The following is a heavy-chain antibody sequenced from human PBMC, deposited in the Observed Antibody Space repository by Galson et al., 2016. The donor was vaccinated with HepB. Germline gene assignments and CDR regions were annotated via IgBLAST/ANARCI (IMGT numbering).Heavy chain of an antibody. CDR3: ARAPLGAADL. CDR2: LSGSSGYT. CDR1: GFSVSDFY. V-gene: IGHV3-11*06. D-gene: IGHD3-16*01. Sequence: SLRLSCAASGFSVSDFYMAWIQRAPGTGLDWVSHLSGSSGYTSYKDSVMGRFTVSRDNSRNTVDLPMHSLRGEDTAVDYCARAPLGAADLWGQGTLVIVSS. J-gene: IGHJ5*02.